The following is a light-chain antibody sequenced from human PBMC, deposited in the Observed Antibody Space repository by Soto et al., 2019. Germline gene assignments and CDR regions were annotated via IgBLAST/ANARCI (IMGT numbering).Light chain of an antibody. CDR1: SSNIGSNT. CDR2: SNN. Sequence: QSVLTQPPSASGTPVQRVTISCSGSSSNIGSNTVNWYQQLPGTAPKLLIYSNNQRPSGVPDRFSGSKSGTSASLAISGLQSEDEADYYCAAWDDSLAYVFGAGTKVTVL. CDR3: AAWDDSLAYV. J-gene: IGLJ1*01. V-gene: IGLV1-44*01.